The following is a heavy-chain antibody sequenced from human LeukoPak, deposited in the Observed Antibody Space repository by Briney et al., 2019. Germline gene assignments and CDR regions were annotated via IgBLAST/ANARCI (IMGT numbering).Heavy chain of an antibody. CDR3: ARLLRYFAFDI. CDR2: VDHTGST. V-gene: IGHV4-59*01. J-gene: IGHJ3*02. D-gene: IGHD3-9*01. Sequence: SETLSLTCSVSDDSITMYYWTWIRQPPGKGLEWIGYVDHTGSTNFNPSLNGRVSISRDTSKNLFSLRLRSVTAADTAVYYCARLLRYFAFDIWGQGTMVTVSS. CDR1: DDSITMYY.